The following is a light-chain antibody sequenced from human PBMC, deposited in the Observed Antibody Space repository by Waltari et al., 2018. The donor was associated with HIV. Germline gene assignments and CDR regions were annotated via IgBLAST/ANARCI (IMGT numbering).Light chain of an antibody. CDR1: DIDIGNYNL. CDR2: YFS. Sequence: QSALTQPASVSGTPGQSVTITCTGHDIDIGNYNLVSWFQKHPGKAPKLLIYYFSNRPAWVSSSVCGSKSGYSASMRISGLLTEEESSCYCRTYVSKTPTWRFGVSTYLTV. V-gene: IGLV2-23*02. J-gene: IGLJ3*02. CDR3: RTYVSKTPTWR.